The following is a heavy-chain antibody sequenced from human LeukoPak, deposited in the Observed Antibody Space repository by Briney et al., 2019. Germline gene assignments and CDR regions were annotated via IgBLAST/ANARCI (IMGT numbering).Heavy chain of an antibody. CDR1: VYTFTSYG. CDR3: ARGITLAVAGPPDY. J-gene: IGHJ4*02. D-gene: IGHD6-19*01. V-gene: IGHV1-18*01. CDR2: ISAYNCNT. Sequence: GASVKVSCKASVYTFTSYGISWVRQAPGQGLEWMGWISAYNCNTNYAQKLQGRVTMTTDTSTSTAYMELRSLTSDDTAVYYCARGITLAVAGPPDYWGQGTLVTVSS.